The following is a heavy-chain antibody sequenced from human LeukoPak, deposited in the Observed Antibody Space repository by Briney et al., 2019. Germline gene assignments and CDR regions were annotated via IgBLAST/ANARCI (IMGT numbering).Heavy chain of an antibody. J-gene: IGHJ5*02. CDR3: AKLAWMIVVDRASWFDP. CDR1: GFTFSSYA. CDR2: ISGSGGST. V-gene: IGHV3-23*01. Sequence: GGSLRLSCAASGFTFSSYAMSWVRQAPGKGLEWVSAISGSGGSTYYADSVKGRFTISRDNPKNTLYLQMNSLRAEDTAVYYCAKLAWMIVVDRASWFDPWGQGTLVTVSS. D-gene: IGHD3-22*01.